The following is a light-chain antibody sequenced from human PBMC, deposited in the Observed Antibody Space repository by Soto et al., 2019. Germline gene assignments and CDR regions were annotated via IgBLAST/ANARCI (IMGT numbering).Light chain of an antibody. Sequence: QSALTQPASVSGSPGQSITISCTGTSSDVGGYNYVSWYQQHPGKAPKLMIYEVSNRPSGVSNRFSGSKSGNTASLTISGLQAEAEADYYSSSYPSSSTRVFGTGTKVTVL. CDR2: EVS. V-gene: IGLV2-14*01. J-gene: IGLJ1*01. CDR3: SSYPSSSTRV. CDR1: SSDVGGYNY.